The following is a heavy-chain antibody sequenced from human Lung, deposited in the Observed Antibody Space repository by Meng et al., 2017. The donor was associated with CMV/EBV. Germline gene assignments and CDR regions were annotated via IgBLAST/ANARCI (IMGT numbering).Heavy chain of an antibody. CDR1: GFSLSTSGMR. CDR2: IDWDDDK. D-gene: IGHD5-12*01. V-gene: IGHV2-70D*14. J-gene: IGHJ3*02. CDR3: ARFQIGYVGAFDI. Sequence: SGPTLVKPTRTLTLTCTFSGFSLSTSGMRVSWIRQPPGQALEWLARIDWDDDKFYNTSLKTRLTVSKDTSANQVVFTMTNMDPVDTATYYCARFQIGYVGAFDIWGPGTMVTVSS.